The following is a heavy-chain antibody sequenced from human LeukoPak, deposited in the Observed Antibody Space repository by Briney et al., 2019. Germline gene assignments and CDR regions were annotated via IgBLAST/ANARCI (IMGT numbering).Heavy chain of an antibody. Sequence: GESLQISCKDSGYRFTSYWIGWVRQMPGKGLEWMGIIYPGDSDTRYSPSFQGQVTISADKSISTAYLQWSSLKASDTAMYYCARHRGYSSGYADYWGQGTLVTVSS. J-gene: IGHJ4*02. V-gene: IGHV5-51*01. D-gene: IGHD6-19*01. CDR2: IYPGDSDT. CDR1: GYRFTSYW. CDR3: ARHRGYSSGYADY.